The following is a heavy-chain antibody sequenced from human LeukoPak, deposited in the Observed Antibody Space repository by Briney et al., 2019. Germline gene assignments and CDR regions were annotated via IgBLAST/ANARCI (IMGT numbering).Heavy chain of an antibody. CDR2: IWHDGSHK. CDR3: ASGVYSSGWYLDY. D-gene: IGHD6-19*01. CDR1: GFTFSSYI. V-gene: IGHV3-33*08. Sequence: GGSLRLSCAASGFTFSSYIMNWVRQAPGKGLEWVAVIWHDGSHKYYADSVTGRFTISRDNSKNTLYLQMNSLRAEDTAVYYCASGVYSSGWYLDYWGQGTLVTVSS. J-gene: IGHJ4*02.